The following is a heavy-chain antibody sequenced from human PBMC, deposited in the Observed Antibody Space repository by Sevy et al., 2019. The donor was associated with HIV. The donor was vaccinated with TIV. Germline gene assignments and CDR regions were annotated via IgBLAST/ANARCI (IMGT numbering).Heavy chain of an antibody. CDR3: AKGEKYYDSSGLTFHFDY. CDR2: ISGSGGST. CDR1: GFTFSSYA. V-gene: IGHV3-23*01. J-gene: IGHJ4*02. D-gene: IGHD3-22*01. Sequence: GGSLRLSCAASGFTFSSYAMSWVRQAPGKGLEWVSAISGSGGSTYYADSVKGRFTISRDNSKNTLYLQMNSLRAEDTAVYYCAKGEKYYDSSGLTFHFDYWGQGTLVTVSS.